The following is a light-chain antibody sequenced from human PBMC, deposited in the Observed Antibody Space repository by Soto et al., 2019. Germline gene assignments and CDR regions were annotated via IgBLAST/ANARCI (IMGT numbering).Light chain of an antibody. CDR3: AAWDDTLNGYV. CDR1: RSNIGSNT. CDR2: SNN. V-gene: IGLV1-44*01. Sequence: QFALTQPPSASGTPGQRVTISCSGSRSNIGSNTVNWYRQLPGTAPKLLIYSNNQRPSGVPDRFSGSKSGTSASLAISGLQSEDEADYYCAAWDDTLNGYVFGPGTKLTVL. J-gene: IGLJ1*01.